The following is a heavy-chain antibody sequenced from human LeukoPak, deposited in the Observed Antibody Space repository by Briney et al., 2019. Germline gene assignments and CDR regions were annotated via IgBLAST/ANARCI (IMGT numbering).Heavy chain of an antibody. D-gene: IGHD3-10*01. Sequence: GGSLRLSCAASEFTFSDYYMSWIRQAPGKGLEWISYISDSGNTIYYADSVKGRFTISRDNAKNSLYLQMNSLRAEDTAVYYCARDLVRSYYGSGGYDYWGQGTLVTVSS. CDR2: ISDSGNTI. V-gene: IGHV3-11*01. CDR3: ARDLVRSYYGSGGYDY. CDR1: EFTFSDYY. J-gene: IGHJ4*02.